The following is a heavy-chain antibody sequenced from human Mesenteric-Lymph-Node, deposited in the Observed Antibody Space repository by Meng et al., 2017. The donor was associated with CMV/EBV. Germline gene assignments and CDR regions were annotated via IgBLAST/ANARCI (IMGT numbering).Heavy chain of an antibody. D-gene: IGHD2/OR15-2a*01. V-gene: IGHV1-2*06. J-gene: IGHJ5*02. CDR2: INPSSGVS. Sequence: QVQLVQSRAEVGKPGASVRVSCKASGYTFTDFYIHWVRQAPGQGLEWMGRINPSSGVSNSAQNFQGRVTMTRDTSISTAYMELGRLTSDDTAVYYCARDNVNPEGFDPWGQGTLVTVSS. CDR1: GYTFTDFY. CDR3: ARDNVNPEGFDP.